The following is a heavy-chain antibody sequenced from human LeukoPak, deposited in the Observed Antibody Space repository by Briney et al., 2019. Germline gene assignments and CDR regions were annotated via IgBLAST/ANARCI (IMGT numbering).Heavy chain of an antibody. CDR1: GSTFSSYA. J-gene: IGHJ4*02. CDR2: IRRTGGST. D-gene: IGHD3-22*01. V-gene: IGHV3-23*01. Sequence: PGGSLRLSCAASGSTFSSYAMSWVRQAPGKGLEWVSAIRRTGGSTYYADSVKGRFTISRDNSKNTLYLQMNSLRAEDTAVYYCANTDYYDTSALDYWGQGTLVTVSS. CDR3: ANTDYYDTSALDY.